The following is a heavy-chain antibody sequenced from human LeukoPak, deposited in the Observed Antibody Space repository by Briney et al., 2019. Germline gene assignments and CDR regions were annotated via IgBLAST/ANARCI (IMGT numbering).Heavy chain of an antibody. J-gene: IGHJ4*02. CDR2: INHSGYT. V-gene: IGHV4-34*01. D-gene: IGHD2-21*02. CDR3: TRMTAGHDY. CDR1: GGSFNDYY. Sequence: SETLSLTCAVSGGSFNDYYWSWVRQTPGKGMEWIGEINHSGYTNDSPSLKSRVTLSIDTSRKQFSLTLRSVTVADTGICYCTRMTAGHDYWGQGTLVTVSS.